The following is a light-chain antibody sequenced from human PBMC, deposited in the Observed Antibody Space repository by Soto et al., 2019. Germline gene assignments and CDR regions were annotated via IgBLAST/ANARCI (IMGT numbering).Light chain of an antibody. V-gene: IGLV2-14*01. Sequence: QSALTQPASVSGSPGQSITISCTGTSSDVGGYNYVSWYQQHPGKAPKLMIYDVSNRPSGVSNRFSGSKSGNTASLTISGLQADDEADYYCSSYTSRSLVVFGGGTKLTVL. CDR1: SSDVGGYNY. CDR3: SSYTSRSLVV. J-gene: IGLJ2*01. CDR2: DVS.